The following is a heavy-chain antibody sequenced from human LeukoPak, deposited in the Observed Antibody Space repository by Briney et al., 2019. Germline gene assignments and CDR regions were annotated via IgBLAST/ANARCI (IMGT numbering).Heavy chain of an antibody. CDR3: ARGRVSYGLGV. CDR1: GGSISSYY. J-gene: IGHJ6*02. V-gene: IGHV4-59*01. CDR2: IYYSGST. Sequence: SETLSLTCTVSGGSISSYYWSWIRQPPGKGLEWIGYIYYSGSTNYNPSLKSRVTISIDTSKNQFSLRLSSVTAADTAAYYCARGRVSYGLGVWGQGTTVTVSS. D-gene: IGHD5-18*01.